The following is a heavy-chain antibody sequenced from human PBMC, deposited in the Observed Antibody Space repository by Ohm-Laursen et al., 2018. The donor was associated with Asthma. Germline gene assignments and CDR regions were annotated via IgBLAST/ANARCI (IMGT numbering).Heavy chain of an antibody. D-gene: IGHD3-16*02. CDR2: VEPDGSST. CDR1: GFTFSSYG. J-gene: IGHJ4*02. V-gene: IGHV3-74*01. Sequence: GSLRLSCIASGFTFSSYGMHWVRQAPGKGLVWVSRVEPDGSSTTYADPVKGRFTISRDNAKNTLDLQMNSLSAEDTAVYYCTRGATYRMDYWGQGTLVTVSS. CDR3: TRGATYRMDY.